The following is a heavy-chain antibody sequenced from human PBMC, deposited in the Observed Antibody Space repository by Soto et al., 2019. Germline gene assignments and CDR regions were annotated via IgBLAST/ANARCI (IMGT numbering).Heavy chain of an antibody. J-gene: IGHJ5*01. D-gene: IGHD6-13*01. CDR3: ARQTTHSSSWYDY. Sequence: SETLSLTCTVSGGSISNYYWTWIRQPAGKGLEWIGRIYTSGSTNYNPSLKSRVTMSVAXXXXXFXLXLXXXTAAXTALYYCARQTTHSSSWYDYWGHGTLVTVSS. CDR1: GGSISNYY. V-gene: IGHV4-4*07. CDR2: IYTSGST.